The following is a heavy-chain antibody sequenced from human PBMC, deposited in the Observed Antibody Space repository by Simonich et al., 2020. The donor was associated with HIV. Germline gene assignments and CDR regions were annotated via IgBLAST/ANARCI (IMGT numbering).Heavy chain of an antibody. Sequence: GGGLVKPGGSLRLSCAASGFIFSSYSMKWVRQAPGRGLEWVSFISSSKNYIDYADSVKGRFTISRDNAKDSLYLQMNSLRAEDTAVYYCARGRYYYDSIGSRRNHHYYYMDVWGKGTTVTVSS. D-gene: IGHD3-22*01. CDR1: GFIFSSYS. CDR2: ISSSKNYI. V-gene: IGHV3-21*01. CDR3: ARGRYYYDSIGSRRNHHYYYMDV. J-gene: IGHJ6*03.